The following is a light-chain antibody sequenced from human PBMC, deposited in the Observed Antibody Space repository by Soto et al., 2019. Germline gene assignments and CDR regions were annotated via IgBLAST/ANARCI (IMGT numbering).Light chain of an antibody. CDR2: DAS. V-gene: IGKV1-5*01. CDR3: QHYNSYSEA. J-gene: IGKJ1*01. Sequence: DIQMTQSHSTLSASVGDRVTITCRASKNINTWVAWYQQKPGKAPKLLIYDASSLESGVPSRFSGSGSGTEFTLTISSLQPDDFATYYCQHYNSYSEAFGQGTKVDI. CDR1: KNINTW.